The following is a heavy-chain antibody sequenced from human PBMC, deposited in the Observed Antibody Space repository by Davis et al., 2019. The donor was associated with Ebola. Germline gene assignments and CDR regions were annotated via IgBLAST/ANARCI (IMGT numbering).Heavy chain of an antibody. CDR1: GGSITNRAHY. J-gene: IGHJ6*02. D-gene: IGHD3-10*01. Sequence: SETLSLTCTVSGGSITNRAHYWGWIRQPPGKGLEWIGSIYYSGSTYYNPSLKSRVTISVDTSKNQFSLKLRSVTAADTAIYYCARAQYGSGSYYFYYYGLDVWGQGTTVTLSS. CDR2: IYYSGST. CDR3: ARAQYGSGSYYFYYYGLDV. V-gene: IGHV4-39*01.